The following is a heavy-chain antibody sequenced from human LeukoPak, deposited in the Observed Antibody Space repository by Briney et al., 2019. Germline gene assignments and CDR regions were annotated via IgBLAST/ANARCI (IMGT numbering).Heavy chain of an antibody. Sequence: GASVKVSCKASGYTFTSYYMHWVRQAPGQGLEWMGIINPSGGSTSYAQKFQGRVTMTRDMSPSTVYMELSSLRSEDTAVYYCARSYSSGYAFDFWGQGTMVTVSS. CDR3: ARSYSSGYAFDF. CDR1: GYTFTSYY. V-gene: IGHV1-46*01. CDR2: INPSGGST. J-gene: IGHJ3*01. D-gene: IGHD3-22*01.